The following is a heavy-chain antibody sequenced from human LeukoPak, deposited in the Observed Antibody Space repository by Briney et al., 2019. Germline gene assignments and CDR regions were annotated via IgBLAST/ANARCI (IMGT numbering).Heavy chain of an antibody. Sequence: SETLSLTCAVYGGSFSGYYWSWIRQPPGKGLEWIGEINHSGSTNYNPSLKSRVTISVDTSKNQFSLKLSSVTAADTAVYCCARGRGSFQHWGQGTLVTVSS. CDR1: GGSFSGYY. J-gene: IGHJ1*01. V-gene: IGHV4-34*01. CDR3: ARGRGSFQH. D-gene: IGHD3-10*01. CDR2: INHSGST.